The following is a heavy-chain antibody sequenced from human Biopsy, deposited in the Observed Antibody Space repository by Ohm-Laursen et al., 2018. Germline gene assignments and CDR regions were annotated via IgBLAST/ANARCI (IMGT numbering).Heavy chain of an antibody. D-gene: IGHD2-21*02. V-gene: IGHV1-46*01. Sequence: SSVKVSCKASGYSFTNYYLHWVRQAPGQGLQWMGRINPNNDNTVYAQQFQGRVTMTKDTSTSTVYMDLSSLTFDDSAVYYCARGPRGLVAVTATAYYFDFWGQGNLVTVSS. CDR2: INPNNDNT. J-gene: IGHJ4*02. CDR3: ARGPRGLVAVTATAYYFDF. CDR1: GYSFTNYY.